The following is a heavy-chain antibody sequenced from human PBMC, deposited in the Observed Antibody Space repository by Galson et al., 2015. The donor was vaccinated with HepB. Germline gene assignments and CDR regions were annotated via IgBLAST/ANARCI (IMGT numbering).Heavy chain of an antibody. V-gene: IGHV6-1*01. CDR1: GDSVSNKSAT. Sequence: CAISGDSVSNKSATWNWIRQSPSRGLEWLGRTYYRSKWYNDYALSVKSRITINPDTSKNQFSLQLNSVTPEDTAVYYCARDGQGYRSTWYYEATNWFDPWGQGTLVTVSA. CDR3: ARDGQGYRSTWYYEATNWFDP. CDR2: TYYRSKWYN. J-gene: IGHJ5*02. D-gene: IGHD6-13*01.